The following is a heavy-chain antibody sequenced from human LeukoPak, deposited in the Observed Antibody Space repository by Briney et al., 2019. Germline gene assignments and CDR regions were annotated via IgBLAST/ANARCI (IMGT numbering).Heavy chain of an antibody. CDR1: GGTFSSYA. V-gene: IGHV1-69*05. CDR2: IIPIFGTA. D-gene: IGHD6-19*01. J-gene: IGHJ2*01. CDR3: ARRSYSSGWYVGWYFDL. Sequence: SVKVSCKASGGTFSSYAISWVRQAPGQGLEWMGGIIPIFGTANYAQKFQGRVTITTDEYTSTAYMELSSLRSEDAAVYYCARRSYSSGWYVGWYFDLSGRGNLVTVSS.